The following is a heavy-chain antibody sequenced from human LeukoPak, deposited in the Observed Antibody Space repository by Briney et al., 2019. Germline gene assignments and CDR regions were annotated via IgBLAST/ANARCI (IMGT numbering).Heavy chain of an antibody. CDR3: ARDSKTSSLADP. CDR1: GYTFTSYY. J-gene: IGHJ5*02. V-gene: IGHV1-46*01. Sequence: GASVKVSFKASGYTFTSYYIHWVRQAPGQGLEWMGIINPSGGSASYAQKFEGRVTMTGDTSTSTVYMELSSLRAEDTAVYYCARDSKTSSLADPWGQGTLVTVSS. D-gene: IGHD2-2*01. CDR2: INPSGGSA.